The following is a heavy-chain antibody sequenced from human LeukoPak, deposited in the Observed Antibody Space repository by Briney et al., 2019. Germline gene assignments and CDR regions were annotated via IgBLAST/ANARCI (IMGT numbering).Heavy chain of an antibody. CDR3: SKTQYYYDSSGYYYTSPIY. CDR1: GFTFSSYA. V-gene: IGHV3-23*01. J-gene: IGHJ4*02. CDR2: ISGSGGST. D-gene: IGHD3-22*01. Sequence: PGGSLRLSCAASGFTFSSYAMSWVRQAPGKGLEWVSAISGSGGSTYYADSVKGRFTISRDNSKNTLYLQMNSLRAEDTAVYYCSKTQYYYDSSGYYYTSPIYWGQGTLVTVSS.